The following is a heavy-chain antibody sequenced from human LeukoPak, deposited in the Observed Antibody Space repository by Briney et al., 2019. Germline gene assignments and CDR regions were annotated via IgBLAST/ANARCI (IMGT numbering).Heavy chain of an antibody. Sequence: GESLKISCKGSGYSFASHWIVWVRQMPGKGLEWMGGIYPGNSDITYSPSFQGQVTISADKSVSTAYLHWSSLKASDTAIYYCARHLSSISSCPNYWGQGTLVTVSS. D-gene: IGHD2-2*01. CDR1: GYSFASHW. J-gene: IGHJ4*02. V-gene: IGHV5-51*01. CDR3: ARHLSSISSCPNY. CDR2: IYPGNSDI.